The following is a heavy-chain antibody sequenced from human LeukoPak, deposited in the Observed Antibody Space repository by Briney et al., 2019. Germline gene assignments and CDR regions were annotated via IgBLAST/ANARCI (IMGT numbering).Heavy chain of an antibody. V-gene: IGHV5-51*01. J-gene: IGHJ6*03. CDR1: GYRFTSYW. Sequence: GESLKISCKGSGYRFTSYWIGWVRQMPGKGLEWMGIIYPGDSDTRYSPSFQGQVTISADKSISTAYLQWSSLKASDTAMYYCARRSHPGDYYYYMDVWGKGTTVTVSS. CDR2: IYPGDSDT. CDR3: ARRSHPGDYYYYMDV.